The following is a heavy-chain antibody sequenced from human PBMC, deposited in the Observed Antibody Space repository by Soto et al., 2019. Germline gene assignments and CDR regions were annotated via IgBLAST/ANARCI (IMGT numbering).Heavy chain of an antibody. Sequence: SGPTLVNPTETLTLTCTVSGFSLSNARMGVSWIRQPPGKALEWLAHIFSNDEKSYSTSLKSRLTISRDTSKSQVVLTMTNMDPVDTATYYCARMDTAMAVYYGMDVWGQGTTVTVSS. CDR2: IFSNDEK. J-gene: IGHJ6*02. D-gene: IGHD5-18*01. CDR3: ARMDTAMAVYYGMDV. V-gene: IGHV2-26*01. CDR1: GFSLSNARMG.